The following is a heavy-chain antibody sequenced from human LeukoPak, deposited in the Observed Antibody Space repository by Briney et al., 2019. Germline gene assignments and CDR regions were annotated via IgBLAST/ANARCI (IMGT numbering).Heavy chain of an antibody. J-gene: IGHJ4*02. CDR1: GFTFSNYW. CDR2: ISYDGSNK. Sequence: GGSLRLSCTASGFTFSNYWMHWVRQAPGKGLEWVAVISYDGSNKYYADSVKGRFTISRDNSKNTLYLQMNSLRAEDTAVYYCVKEIDEYSSSSSDYWGQGTLVTVSS. CDR3: VKEIDEYSSSSSDY. D-gene: IGHD6-6*01. V-gene: IGHV3-30*18.